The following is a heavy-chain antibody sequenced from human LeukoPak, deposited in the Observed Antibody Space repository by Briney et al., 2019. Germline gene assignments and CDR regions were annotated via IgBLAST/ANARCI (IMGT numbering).Heavy chain of an antibody. V-gene: IGHV4-61*02. CDR2: IYTSGST. CDR3: ARSYYDFWSGYSQTYYFDY. D-gene: IGHD3-3*01. Sequence: PSETLSLTCTVSGGSISSGNYYWSWIRQPAGKGLEYIGRIYTSGSTNYNPSLKSRVTISVDTSKNQFSLKLSSVTAADTAVYYCARSYYDFWSGYSQTYYFDYWGQGTLVTVSS. J-gene: IGHJ4*02. CDR1: GGSISSGNYY.